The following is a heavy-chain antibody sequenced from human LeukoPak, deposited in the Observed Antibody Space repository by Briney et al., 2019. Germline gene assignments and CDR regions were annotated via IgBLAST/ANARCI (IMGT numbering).Heavy chain of an antibody. CDR1: GFTFSSYA. Sequence: GGSLRLSCAASGFTFSSYALHWVRQAPGKGLEWVAVIWYDGSNENYADSVRGRFTVSRDNSKNTLYLHMNSVRAEDTAVYYCARVAMSDSSGYCDYWGQGTLVTVSS. CDR2: IWYDGSNE. J-gene: IGHJ4*02. D-gene: IGHD3-22*01. V-gene: IGHV3-33*01. CDR3: ARVAMSDSSGYCDY.